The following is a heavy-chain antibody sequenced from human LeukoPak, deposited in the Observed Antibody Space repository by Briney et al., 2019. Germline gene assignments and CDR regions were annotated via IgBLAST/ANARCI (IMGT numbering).Heavy chain of an antibody. CDR1: GYTFTGYY. J-gene: IGHJ3*02. V-gene: IGHV1-2*02. D-gene: IGHD2-2*01. Sequence: ASVKVSCKASGYTFTGYYMHWVRQAPGQGLEWMGWINPNSGGTNYAQKFQRRVTMTRDTSISTAYMELSRLRSDDTAVYYCARATVVVPAAIGGDAFDIWGQGTMVTVSS. CDR2: INPNSGGT. CDR3: ARATVVVPAAIGGDAFDI.